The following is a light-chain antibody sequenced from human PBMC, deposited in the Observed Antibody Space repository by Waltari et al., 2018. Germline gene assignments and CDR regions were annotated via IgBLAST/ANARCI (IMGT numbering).Light chain of an antibody. V-gene: IGKV1-16*02. Sequence: DIQMTQSPSSLSASVGDRVTVPCRARQGINNYLHWFQQKPGKAPKSLIYNPFTLYIGVPSNFRCTASGTDFNLTLSSMQPEDIVTYYCQQHTIHPPTSGGGTKVEIK. J-gene: IGKJ4*01. CDR2: NPF. CDR3: QQHTIHPPT. CDR1: QGINNY.